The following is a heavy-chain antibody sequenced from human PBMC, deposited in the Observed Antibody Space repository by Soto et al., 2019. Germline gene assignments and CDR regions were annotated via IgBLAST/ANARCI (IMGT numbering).Heavy chain of an antibody. V-gene: IGHV1-8*01. CDR1: GYTFTSYD. D-gene: IGHD3-10*01. CDR3: ARGVFRGVRVKYYFDY. CDR2: MNPNSGNT. Sequence: QLQLVQSGAGVKKPGASVKVSCKASGYTFTSYDINWVRQATGQGLEWMGWMNPNSGNTGYAQKFQGRVTMTRNTSISTAYMELSSLRSEDTAVYYCARGVFRGVRVKYYFDYWGQGTLVTVSS. J-gene: IGHJ4*02.